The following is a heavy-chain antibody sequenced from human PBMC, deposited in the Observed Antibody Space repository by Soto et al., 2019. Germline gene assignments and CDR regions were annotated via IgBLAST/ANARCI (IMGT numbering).Heavy chain of an antibody. J-gene: IGHJ4*02. V-gene: IGHV5-51*01. D-gene: IGHD3-16*01. Sequence: PGQSLKISCQGSGYRFTSSWIGWVRQMPGKGLEWLGNVYPSDSDVRYSPSFEGRVTISADNSINTAYLHLLNLKASDTAIYYCTKGATSHFYSWGQGTRVTVSS. CDR1: GYRFTSSW. CDR3: TKGATSHFYS. CDR2: VYPSDSDV.